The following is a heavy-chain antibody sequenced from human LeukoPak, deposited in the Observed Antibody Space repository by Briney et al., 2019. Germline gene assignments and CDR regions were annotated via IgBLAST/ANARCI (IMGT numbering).Heavy chain of an antibody. Sequence: GGSLRLSCAASGFAFSAYAMAWVRQAPGKGLECVSHITTGGSSIFYAASEKGRFTISRDNAKNSLYLQMNSLRAEEAAVYYCARVRYDSGWYDYSGQGALVTVS. D-gene: IGHD6-19*01. CDR2: ITTGGSSI. J-gene: IGHJ4*02. CDR3: ARVRYDSGWYDY. V-gene: IGHV3-48*03. CDR1: GFAFSAYA.